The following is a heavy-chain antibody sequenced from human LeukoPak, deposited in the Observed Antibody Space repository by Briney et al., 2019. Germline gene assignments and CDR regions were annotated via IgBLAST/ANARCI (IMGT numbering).Heavy chain of an antibody. D-gene: IGHD3-10*01. CDR2: ISGSGAFT. J-gene: IGHJ4*02. V-gene: IGHV3-23*01. CDR3: ARDSTMVTPYYFDY. CDR1: GIMFSSYA. Sequence: GGSLRLSCAASGIMFSSYAMSWVRQAPGKGLVWVSGISGSGAFTYYADSVKGRFTISRDNSKNTLYLQMNSLRAEDTAVYYCARDSTMVTPYYFDYWGQGTLVTVSS.